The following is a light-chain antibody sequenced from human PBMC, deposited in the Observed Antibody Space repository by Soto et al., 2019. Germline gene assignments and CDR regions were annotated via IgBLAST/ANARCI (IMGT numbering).Light chain of an antibody. J-gene: IGKJ4*01. CDR1: QGINSW. CDR3: QQTDNFPLA. Sequence: DIPMTQSPSSVSASVGDRVPITCRASQGINSWLAWYQQKPGKHPKLPIYAASNLQSGVPSRFSGSGAGTDFTLTISSLQPDDFATYYCQQTDNFPLAFGGGTKVEIK. CDR2: AAS. V-gene: IGKV1-12*01.